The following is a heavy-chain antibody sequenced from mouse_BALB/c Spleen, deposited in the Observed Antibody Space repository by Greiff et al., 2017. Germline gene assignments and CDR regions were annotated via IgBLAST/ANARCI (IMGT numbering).Heavy chain of an antibody. CDR1: GFTFSDYG. CDR3: ARSDYDGGWFAY. D-gene: IGHD2-4*01. V-gene: IGHV5-15*02. CDR2: ISNLAYSI. Sequence: EVQGVESGGGLVQPGGSRKLSCAASGFTFSDYGMAWVRQAPGKGPEWVAFISNLAYSIYYADTVTGRFTISRENAKNTLYLEMSSLRSEDTAMYYCARSDYDGGWFAYWAKGLWSLSLQ. J-gene: IGHJ3*01.